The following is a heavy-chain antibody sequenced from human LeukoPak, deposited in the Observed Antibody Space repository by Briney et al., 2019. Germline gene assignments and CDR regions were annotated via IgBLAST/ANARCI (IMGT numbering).Heavy chain of an antibody. CDR1: GGTFSSYA. J-gene: IGHJ3*02. CDR3: ARATPPDYYDSSGYPLLGAFDI. V-gene: IGHV1-69*04. D-gene: IGHD3-22*01. Sequence: GSSVKVSCKASGGTFSSYAISWVRQAPGQGLEWMGRTIPILGIANYAQKFQGRVTITADKSTSTAYMELSSLRSEDTAVYYCARATPPDYYDSSGYPLLGAFDIWGQGTMVTVSS. CDR2: TIPILGIA.